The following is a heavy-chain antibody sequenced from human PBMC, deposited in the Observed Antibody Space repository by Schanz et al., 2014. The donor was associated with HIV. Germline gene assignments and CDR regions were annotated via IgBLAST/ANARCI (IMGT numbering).Heavy chain of an antibody. CDR3: ARGSGPYYYYYGMDV. CDR2: RWYDESHK. Sequence: QVQVVESGGGGVQPGGSLGLACAASGFTFRRCGMHWVRQAPGKGREWVAARWYDESHKGYADAVKGRFTISRDNSKNTLYLQMNSLRAEDTAVYYCARGSGPYYYYYGMDVWGQGTTVTVSS. CDR1: GFTFRRCG. V-gene: IGHV3-33*01. D-gene: IGHD2-15*01. J-gene: IGHJ6*02.